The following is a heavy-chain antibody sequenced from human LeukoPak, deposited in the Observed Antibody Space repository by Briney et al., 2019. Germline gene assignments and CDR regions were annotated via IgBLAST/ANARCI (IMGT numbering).Heavy chain of an antibody. Sequence: GASVKVSCKASGGTFSSYAISWVRQAPGQGLEWMGRIIPIFGTANYAQKFQGRVTITTDESTSTAYMELSSLRSEDTAVYYCARAVDYDFWSGYYKAWFDPWGQGTLVTVSS. CDR3: ARAVDYDFWSGYYKAWFDP. CDR2: IIPIFGTA. CDR1: GGTFSSYA. D-gene: IGHD3-3*01. J-gene: IGHJ5*02. V-gene: IGHV1-69*05.